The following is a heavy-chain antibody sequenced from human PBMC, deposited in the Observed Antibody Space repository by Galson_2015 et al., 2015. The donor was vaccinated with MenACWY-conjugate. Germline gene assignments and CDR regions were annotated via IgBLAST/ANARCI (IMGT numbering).Heavy chain of an antibody. CDR1: GGSISSNNW. V-gene: IGHV4-4*02. Sequence: ETLSLTCVVSGGSISSNNWWSWVRQPPGKGLEWIGEIYHSGTTNYNPSLKSRVNISVDKSKNQFSLQLSSVTAADTAVYYCARDNGRQFDYWGQGTLVTVSS. J-gene: IGHJ4*02. CDR2: IYHSGTT. CDR3: ARDNGRQFDY. D-gene: IGHD1-26*01.